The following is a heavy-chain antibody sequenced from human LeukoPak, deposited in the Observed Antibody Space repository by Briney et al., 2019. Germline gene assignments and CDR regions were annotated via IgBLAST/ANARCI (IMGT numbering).Heavy chain of an antibody. V-gene: IGHV4-30-2*01. Sequence: SGTLSLTCAVSGGSISSGGYSWSWIRQPPGKGLEWIGYIYHSGSTYYNPSLKSRVTISVDRSKNQFSLRLSSVTAADTAVYYCASGIYYDSSGYYNFDYWGQGTLVTVSS. CDR3: ASGIYYDSSGYYNFDY. D-gene: IGHD3-22*01. J-gene: IGHJ4*02. CDR2: IYHSGST. CDR1: GGSISSGGYS.